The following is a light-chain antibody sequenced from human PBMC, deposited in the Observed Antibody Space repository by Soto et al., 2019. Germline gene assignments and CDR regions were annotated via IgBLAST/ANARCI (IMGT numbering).Light chain of an antibody. CDR3: QQDYNLLT. Sequence: PGERVTLSCRASQSVSSSYLTWYQQKPGQAPRLLIYGASTRATGIPARFSGSGSGTDFTLTISSLQPEDFAVYYCQQDYNLLTFGGGTKVDIK. J-gene: IGKJ4*01. CDR1: QSVSSSY. CDR2: GAS. V-gene: IGKV3D-7*01.